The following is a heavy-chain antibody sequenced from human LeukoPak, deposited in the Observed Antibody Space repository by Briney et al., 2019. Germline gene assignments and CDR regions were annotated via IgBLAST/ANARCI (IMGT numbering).Heavy chain of an antibody. D-gene: IGHD3-10*01. V-gene: IGHV1-2*02. J-gene: IGHJ4*02. Sequence: GASVKVSCKASGYTFSGTGWYLYWLRQALGQGLECMGWIYPYTGATHYAQKFQGRVAMTRDTSISTAYMELSRLRPDDTAVYYCARDGPAQMVDFDYWGQGTLVTVSS. CDR1: GYTFSGTGWY. CDR3: ARDGPAQMVDFDY. CDR2: IYPYTGAT.